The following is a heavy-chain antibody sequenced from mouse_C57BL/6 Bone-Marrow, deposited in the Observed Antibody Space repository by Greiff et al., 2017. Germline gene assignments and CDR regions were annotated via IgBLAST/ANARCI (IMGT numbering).Heavy chain of an antibody. Sequence: EVQLQESGGGLVQPGGSLKLSCAASGFTFSDYGMAWVRQAPRKGPEWVAFISNLAYSIYYADTVTGRFTISRENAKNTLYLEMSSLRSEDTAMYYCASRSPDITTVVDVYFDVWGTGTTVTVSS. J-gene: IGHJ1*03. V-gene: IGHV5-15*01. CDR1: GFTFSDYG. CDR3: ASRSPDITTVVDVYFDV. CDR2: ISNLAYSI. D-gene: IGHD1-1*01.